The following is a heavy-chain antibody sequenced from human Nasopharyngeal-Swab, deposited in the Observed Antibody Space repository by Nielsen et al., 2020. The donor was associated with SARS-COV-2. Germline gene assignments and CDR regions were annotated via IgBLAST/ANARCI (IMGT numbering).Heavy chain of an antibody. V-gene: IGHV1-18*04. D-gene: IGHD6-13*01. Sequence: ASVKVSCKASGYTFTSYGISWVRQAPGQGLEWMGWISAYNGNTNYAQKLQGRVTMTTDTSTSTAYMELRSLRSDDTAVYYCARDIHVYSSSWVYNWFDPWGQGTLVTVSS. CDR3: ARDIHVYSSSWVYNWFDP. CDR2: ISAYNGNT. J-gene: IGHJ5*02. CDR1: GYTFTSYG.